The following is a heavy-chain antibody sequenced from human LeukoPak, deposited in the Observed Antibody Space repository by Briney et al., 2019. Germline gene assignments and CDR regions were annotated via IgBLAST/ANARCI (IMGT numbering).Heavy chain of an antibody. CDR1: GFAFSSYA. J-gene: IGHJ4*02. V-gene: IGHV3-23*01. CDR2: VSGTDGST. CDR3: AKGSSANYYTHFDY. Sequence: GGSLRLSCAASGFAFSSYALSWVRQAPEKGLEWVSTVSGTDGSTYYADSVKGRFTISRDNFKDTLYLQMNSLRAGDTAVYYCAKGSSANYYTHFDYWGQGTLVTVSS. D-gene: IGHD2-2*02.